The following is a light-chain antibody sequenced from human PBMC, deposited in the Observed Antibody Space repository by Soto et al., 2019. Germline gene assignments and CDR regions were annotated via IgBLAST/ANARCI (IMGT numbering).Light chain of an antibody. V-gene: IGKV4-1*01. J-gene: IGKJ5*01. CDR2: WAS. CDR3: QQYYHAPIT. CDR1: QSLLYTSNNKNY. Sequence: DIVMTHSQDSLAVSLGARATINCNSRQSLLYTSNNKNYLAWYQQKPGQPPKLLIVWASTRASGVPDRLSGSGSGTDLTLSIGSMKAEDVAVYYCQQYYHAPITFGHGTRLEIK.